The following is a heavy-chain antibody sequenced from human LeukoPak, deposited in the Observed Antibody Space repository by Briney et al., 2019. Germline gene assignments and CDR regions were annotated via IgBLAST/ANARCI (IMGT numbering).Heavy chain of an antibody. CDR2: IFSGGTT. CDR3: ARCGTYSSSVTEFDP. CDR1: GFTVSNNY. D-gene: IGHD6-6*01. J-gene: IGHJ5*02. Sequence: GGSLRLSCAASGFTVSNNYMSWVRQAPGKGLEWVSVIFSGGTTYYADSVKGRFTISRDNSKNTLYLQMKNLRVEDTAVYYCARCGTYSSSVTEFDPWGQGTLVTASS. V-gene: IGHV3-53*01.